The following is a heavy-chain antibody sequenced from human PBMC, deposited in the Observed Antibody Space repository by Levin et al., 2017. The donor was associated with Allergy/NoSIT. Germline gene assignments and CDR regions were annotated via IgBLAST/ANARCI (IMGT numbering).Heavy chain of an antibody. J-gene: IGHJ4*02. Sequence: GGSLRLSCAASGFTFSSYGMHWVRQAPGKGLEWVAVISYDGSNKYYADSVKGRFTISRDNSKNTLYLQMNSLRAEDTAVYYCAKGGYDFWSGYYNIDYWGQGTLVTVSS. V-gene: IGHV3-30*18. CDR2: ISYDGSNK. D-gene: IGHD3-3*01. CDR3: AKGGYDFWSGYYNIDY. CDR1: GFTFSSYG.